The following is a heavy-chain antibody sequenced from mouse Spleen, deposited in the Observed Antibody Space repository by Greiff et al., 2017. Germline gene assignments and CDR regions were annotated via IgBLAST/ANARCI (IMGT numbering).Heavy chain of an antibody. CDR1: GYTFTSYW. V-gene: IGHV1-53*01. CDR3: ARYRDVYAMDY. J-gene: IGHJ4*01. CDR2: INPSNGGT. D-gene: IGHD3-3*01. Sequence: QVQLQQPGAELVRPGSSVKLSCKASGYTFTSYWMHWVKQRPGQGLEWIGNINPSNGGTNYNEKFKSKATLTVDKSSSTAYMQLSSLTSEDSAVYYCARYRDVYAMDYWGQGTSVTVSS.